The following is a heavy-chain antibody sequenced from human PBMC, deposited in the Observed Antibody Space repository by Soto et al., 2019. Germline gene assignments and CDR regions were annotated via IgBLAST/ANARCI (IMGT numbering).Heavy chain of an antibody. V-gene: IGHV3-11*01. J-gene: IGHJ4*02. D-gene: IGHD6-13*01. CDR2: ISSSGSTI. CDR1: GFTISDYY. CDR3: ARDRSRREQQLASYYFDY. Sequence: GGSLRHSYAAAGFTISDYYVSWIRQATGKGLEWVSYISSSGSTIYYADSVKGRFTISRDNAKNSLYLQMNSLRAEDTAVYYCARDRSRREQQLASYYFDYWGQGTLVTVSS.